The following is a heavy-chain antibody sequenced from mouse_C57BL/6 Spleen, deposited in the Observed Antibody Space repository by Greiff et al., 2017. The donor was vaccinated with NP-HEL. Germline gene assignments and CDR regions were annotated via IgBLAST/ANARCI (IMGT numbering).Heavy chain of an antibody. CDR3: ARDDYGSSSWFAY. J-gene: IGHJ3*01. D-gene: IGHD1-1*01. V-gene: IGHV5-4*01. CDR2: ISDGGSYT. CDR1: GFTFSSYA. Sequence: EVQWVESGGGLVKPGGSLKLSCAASGFTFSSYAMSWVRQTPEKRLEWVATISDGGSYTYYPDNVKGRFTISRDNAKNNLYLQMSHLKSEDTAMYYCARDDYGSSSWFAYWGQGTLVTVSA.